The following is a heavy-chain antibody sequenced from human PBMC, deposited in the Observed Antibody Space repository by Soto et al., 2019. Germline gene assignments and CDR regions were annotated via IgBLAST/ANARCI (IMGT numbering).Heavy chain of an antibody. CDR3: ARRERITIFGVVSPLRY. D-gene: IGHD3-3*01. CDR1: GYSFTIYW. J-gene: IGHJ4*02. CDR2: IDPSDSYT. Sequence: GESLKISCNGSGYSFTIYWISWVLQMPGKGLEWMGRIDPSDSYTNYSPSFQGHVTISADKSISTAYLQWSSLKASDTAMYYCARRERITIFGVVSPLRYWGQGTLVTVSS. V-gene: IGHV5-10-1*01.